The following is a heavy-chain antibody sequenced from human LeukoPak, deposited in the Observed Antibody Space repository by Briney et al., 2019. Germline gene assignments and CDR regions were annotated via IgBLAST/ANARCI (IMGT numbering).Heavy chain of an antibody. CDR2: ISGSGGST. D-gene: IGHD3-3*01. V-gene: IGHV3-23*01. Sequence: GGSLRLSCAASGFTFSSYAMSWVRQAPGKGLEWVSAISGSGGSTYYADSVKGRFTISRDNSKNTLYLQMNSLRAEDTAVYYCAKDRVLRFLEWLSPLDYWGQGTLVTVSS. CDR1: GFTFSSYA. J-gene: IGHJ4*02. CDR3: AKDRVLRFLEWLSPLDY.